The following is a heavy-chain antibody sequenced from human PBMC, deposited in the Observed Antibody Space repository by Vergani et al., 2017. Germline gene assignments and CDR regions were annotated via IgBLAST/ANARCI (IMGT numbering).Heavy chain of an antibody. CDR3: TSPQYYDSSGYYRDFDY. Sequence: EVQLVESGGGWVQPGGSLKLSCAASGFTFSGSAMHWVRPASGQGMEWSGCIRSKANIYATAYATSVKGRFTISRDDSKNTAYLQMNCLKTEDTAVYYFTSPQYYDSSGYYRDFDYWGQGTLVTVSS. CDR2: IRSKANIYAT. D-gene: IGHD3-22*01. CDR1: GFTFSGSA. V-gene: IGHV3-73*01. J-gene: IGHJ4*02.